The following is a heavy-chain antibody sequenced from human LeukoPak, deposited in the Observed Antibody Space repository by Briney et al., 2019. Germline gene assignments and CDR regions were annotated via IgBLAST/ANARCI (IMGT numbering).Heavy chain of an antibody. CDR1: GGSISSYY. D-gene: IGHD4-17*01. V-gene: IGHV4-59*01. J-gene: IGHJ4*02. CDR2: IYYSGST. CDR3: ARDDGDSTFDY. Sequence: SETLSLTCTVSGGSISSYYWSWLRQPPGKGLEWLGYIYYSGSTNYNPSLKSRVTISVDTSKNQFSLKLSSVTAADTAVYYCARDDGDSTFDYWGQGTLVTVSS.